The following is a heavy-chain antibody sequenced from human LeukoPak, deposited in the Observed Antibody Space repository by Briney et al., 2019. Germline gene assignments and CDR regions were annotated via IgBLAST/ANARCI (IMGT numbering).Heavy chain of an antibody. D-gene: IGHD3-22*01. CDR3: AKTTFTYYYDSSGYYSPFDY. CDR1: GFTFSNYW. J-gene: IGHJ4*02. V-gene: IGHV3-23*01. CDR2: ISGSGDST. Sequence: PGGSLRLSCAASGFTFSNYWMSWVRQAPGKGLEWVSAISGSGDSTYYADSVKGRFTISRDNSKNTLYLQMNSLRAEDTAVCYCAKTTFTYYYDSSGYYSPFDYWGQGTLVTVSS.